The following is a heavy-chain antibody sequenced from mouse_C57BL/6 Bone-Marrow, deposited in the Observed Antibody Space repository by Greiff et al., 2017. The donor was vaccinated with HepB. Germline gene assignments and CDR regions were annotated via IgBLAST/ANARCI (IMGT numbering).Heavy chain of an antibody. CDR1: GYTFTSYW. Sequence: QVQLQQPGAELVMPGASVKLSCKASGYTFTSYWMHWVQQRPGQGLEWIGEIDPSDSYTNYNQKFKGKSTLTVDKSSSTAYMQLSSLTSEDSAVYYGASDDYDRGGAWFAYWGQGTLVTVSA. CDR3: ASDDYDRGGAWFAY. J-gene: IGHJ3*01. D-gene: IGHD2-4*01. V-gene: IGHV1-69*01. CDR2: IDPSDSYT.